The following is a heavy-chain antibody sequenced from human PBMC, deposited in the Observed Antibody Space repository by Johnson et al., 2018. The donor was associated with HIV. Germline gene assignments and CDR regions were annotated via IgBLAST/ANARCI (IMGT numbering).Heavy chain of an antibody. D-gene: IGHD1-26*01. Sequence: VQLVESGGDLVEPGGSLRLSCAASGFTFSDAWMNWVRQVPGKGLEWIGRIKRATDGGSSDYAAAVKGRFTMSRDDSNITVYLQMNSLRTEDTGVYYCTTGDLVGILGPRDIRLHVFSDIWCQGTWVTVSP. V-gene: IGHV3-15*01. J-gene: IGHJ3*02. CDR3: TTGDLVGILGPRDIRLHVFSDI. CDR2: IKRATDGGSS. CDR1: GFTFSDAW.